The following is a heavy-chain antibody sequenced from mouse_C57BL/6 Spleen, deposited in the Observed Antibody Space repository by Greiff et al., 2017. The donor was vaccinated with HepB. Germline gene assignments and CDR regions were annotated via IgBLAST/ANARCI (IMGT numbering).Heavy chain of an antibody. CDR1: GFNIKDYY. CDR2: IYPEDGET. V-gene: IGHV14-2*01. J-gene: IGHJ2*01. Sequence: EVQLQESGAELVKPGASVKLSCTASGFNIKDYYMHWVKQRTEQGLEWIGRIYPEDGETKYAPKFQGKATITADKSSNTAYLQLSSLTSEDTAVYYCAIHWKGAYYFDDWGQGTTLTVSS. CDR3: AIHWKGAYYFDD.